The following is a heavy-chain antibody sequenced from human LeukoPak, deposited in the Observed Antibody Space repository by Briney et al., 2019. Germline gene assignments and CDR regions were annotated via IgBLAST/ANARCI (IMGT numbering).Heavy chain of an antibody. J-gene: IGHJ4*02. CDR3: AKDRAYGSGIRYFDY. V-gene: IGHV3-23*01. D-gene: IGHD3-10*01. Sequence: PGGSLRLSCAASGFTFSSYAMSWVRQAPGKGLEWVSAISGSGGSTYYADSVKGRFTISRDNSKNTLYLQMNSLRAEDTAVYYCAKDRAYGSGIRYFDYWGQGTLVTVSS. CDR2: ISGSGGST. CDR1: GFTFSSYA.